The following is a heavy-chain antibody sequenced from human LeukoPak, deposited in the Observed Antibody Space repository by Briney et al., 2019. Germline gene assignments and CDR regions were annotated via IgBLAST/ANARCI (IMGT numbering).Heavy chain of an antibody. CDR3: ARSQFPYYYDSSGSRGAFDI. CDR1: GGTFSSYA. CDR2: IIPIFGTA. V-gene: IGHV1-69*13. D-gene: IGHD3-22*01. J-gene: IGHJ3*02. Sequence: ASVKVSCKASGGTFSSYAISWVRQAPGQGLEWMGGIIPIFGTANYAQKFQGRVTITADESTSTAYMELSSLRSEDTAVYYCARSQFPYYYDSSGSRGAFDIWGQGTMVTVSS.